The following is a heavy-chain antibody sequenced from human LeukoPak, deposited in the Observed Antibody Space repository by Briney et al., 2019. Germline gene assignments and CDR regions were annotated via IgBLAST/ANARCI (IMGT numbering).Heavy chain of an antibody. CDR2: IRPNGDRT. Sequence: GGSLRLSCAASGIIFGSHGMAWVRQAPGKGLEWVSSIRPNGDRTFYADFVKGRFTISRDNSKNTVSLHMNSLRAEDSAIYRCARAYDKAYDYWGQGTLVTVSS. V-gene: IGHV3-23*01. CDR3: ARAYDKAYDY. D-gene: IGHD2-21*01. CDR1: GIIFGSHG. J-gene: IGHJ4*02.